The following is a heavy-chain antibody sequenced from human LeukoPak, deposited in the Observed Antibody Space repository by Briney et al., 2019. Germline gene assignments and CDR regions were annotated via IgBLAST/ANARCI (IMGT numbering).Heavy chain of an antibody. CDR1: GGSISSYY. V-gene: IGHV4-59*01. CDR3: ARSEMYYYDSSGYYPKYFQH. Sequence: RSSETLSLTCTVSGGSISSYYWSWIRQPPGKRLEWIGYIYYSGSTNYNPSLKSRVTISVDTSKNQFSLKLSSVTAADTAVYYCARSEMYYYDSSGYYPKYFQHWGQGTLVTVSS. CDR2: IYYSGST. J-gene: IGHJ1*01. D-gene: IGHD3-22*01.